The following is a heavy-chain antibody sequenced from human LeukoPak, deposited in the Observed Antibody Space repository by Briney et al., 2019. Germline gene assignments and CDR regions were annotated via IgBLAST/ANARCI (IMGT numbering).Heavy chain of an antibody. CDR3: ARSDWHAPDH. CDR2: IYYTGST. D-gene: IGHD2-21*02. Sequence: SETLSLTCTVSGGSISSYFWSWIRQPPGKGLEWIGYIYYTGSTSYNPSLKSRVTISVDTSKNQFSLKLNSVTAADTAVYFCARSDWHAPDHWGQGTLGIVSS. V-gene: IGHV4-59*01. CDR1: GGSISSYF. J-gene: IGHJ4*02.